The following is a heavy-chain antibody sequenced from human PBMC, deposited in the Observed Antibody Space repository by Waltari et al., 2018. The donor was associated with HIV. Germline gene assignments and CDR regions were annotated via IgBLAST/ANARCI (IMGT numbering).Heavy chain of an antibody. J-gene: IGHJ4*02. CDR1: GFTFGSYG. CDR3: ARDKAPYSSSSAVDY. CDR2: INYDGSNK. Sequence: VQLMESGGGVVQPGKSLRLSCSTSGFTFGSYGIHWVRQAPGKGRVWVAVINYDGSNKFYAESVKGRFLISRDNSKNTLFLQMNSLRDEDTGLYYCARDKAPYSSSSAVDYWGQGTLVTVS. D-gene: IGHD6-6*01. V-gene: IGHV3-33*01.